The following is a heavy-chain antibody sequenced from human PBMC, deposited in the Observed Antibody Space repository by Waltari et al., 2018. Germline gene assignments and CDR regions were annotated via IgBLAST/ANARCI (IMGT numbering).Heavy chain of an antibody. V-gene: IGHV1-2*02. CDR1: GYTVTGHY. CDR2: INPNSGGT. J-gene: IGHJ3*02. D-gene: IGHD3-3*01. CDR3: ARVFGVVWAFDI. Sequence: HVQLVQSEPDVKKPGASVTVSCKASGYTVTGHYIHWLRQAPGQGLEWMGWINPNSGGTNYAQKFQGRVTMTRDTSISTAYMELSRLRSDDTAVYYCARVFGVVWAFDIWGQGTMVTVSS.